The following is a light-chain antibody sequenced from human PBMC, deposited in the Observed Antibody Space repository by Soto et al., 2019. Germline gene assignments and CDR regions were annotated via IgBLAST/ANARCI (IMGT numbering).Light chain of an antibody. CDR1: QGISTY. V-gene: IGKV1-9*01. J-gene: IGKJ4*01. CDR2: AES. CDR3: QQLHSYPLT. Sequence: IQLTQSPSSLSASIGDRVTITCRAGQGISTYLAWYQQKPRKAPKLLIYAESTLQSGVPSRFSGSGSGTDFTLTISSLQTEDFATYYCQQLHSYPLTFGGGTKVDIK.